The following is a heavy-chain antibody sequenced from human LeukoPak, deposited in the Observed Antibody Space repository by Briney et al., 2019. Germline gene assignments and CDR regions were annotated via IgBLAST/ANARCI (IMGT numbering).Heavy chain of an antibody. CDR1: GFTFSTYT. CDR2: ISGSGSLI. V-gene: IGHV3-48*02. CDR3: ASVLWFGAFDF. Sequence: PGGSLRLSCAASGFTFSTYTMIWVRQAPGKGLEWVSYISGSGSLIYYADSVRGRFTISRDNAKNSLYLQTNSLRDDDTAVYYCASVLWFGAFDFWGQGTMVTVS. D-gene: IGHD3-10*01. J-gene: IGHJ3*01.